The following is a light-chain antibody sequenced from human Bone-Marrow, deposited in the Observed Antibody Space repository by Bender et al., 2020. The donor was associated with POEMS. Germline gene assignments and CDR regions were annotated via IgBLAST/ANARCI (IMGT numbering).Light chain of an antibody. CDR1: NLGNNY. CDR2: EDT. J-gene: IGLJ2*01. V-gene: IGLV3-1*01. CDR3: QAWDTTAVV. Sequence: NELTQPPSVSVSPGQTARITCSGDNLGNNYVSWYRQKSGQSPVLVIFEDTKRSSGTPDRFSGSSSGNTAALTISGAQSVDEGDYYCQAWDTTAVVFGGGTKLSVL.